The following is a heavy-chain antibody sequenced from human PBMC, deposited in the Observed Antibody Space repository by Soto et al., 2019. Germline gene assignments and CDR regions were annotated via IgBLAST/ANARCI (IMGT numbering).Heavy chain of an antibody. J-gene: IGHJ5*02. CDR2: ISKSGTA. CDR3: VRAGGSRFREWSRCGP. D-gene: IGHD3-3*01. CDR1: GSSISIGDYH. V-gene: IGHV4-30-4*01. Sequence: LSLTCTVSGSSISIGDYHWTWIRQSPGKGLEWIGFISKSGTAKYNPSLSTRVSISVDTSRNQFSLNQNCVSAADTAVYYCVRAGGSRFREWSRCGPWGQGKWVTVSS.